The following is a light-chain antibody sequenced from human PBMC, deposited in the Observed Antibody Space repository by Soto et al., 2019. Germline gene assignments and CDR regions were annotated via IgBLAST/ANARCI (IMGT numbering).Light chain of an antibody. CDR3: QQYDNLPLT. CDR2: DAS. V-gene: IGKV1-33*01. CDR1: QDISNY. J-gene: IGKJ3*01. Sequence: DIQMTQSPSSPSASVGDRVTITCQASQDISNYLNWYQQKPGKAPKLLIYDASNLETGVPSRFSGSGSGTDFTFTISSLQPEDIATYYCQQYDNLPLTLGPGTKVDSK.